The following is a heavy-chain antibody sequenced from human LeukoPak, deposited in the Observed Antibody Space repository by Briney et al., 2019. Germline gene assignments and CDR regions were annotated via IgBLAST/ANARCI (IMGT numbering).Heavy chain of an antibody. CDR1: GFTFSSSG. V-gene: IGHV3-30*02. CDR2: IRYDGSYK. J-gene: IGHJ5*02. CDR3: ARGDKYSSSWYDGNWFDP. D-gene: IGHD6-13*01. Sequence: GGSLRLSCAASGFTFSSSGMHWVRQAPGKGLEWVTFIRYDGSYKYYADSVKGRFTISRDNAKNSLYLQMNSLRAEDTALYYCARGDKYSSSWYDGNWFDPWGQGTLVTVSS.